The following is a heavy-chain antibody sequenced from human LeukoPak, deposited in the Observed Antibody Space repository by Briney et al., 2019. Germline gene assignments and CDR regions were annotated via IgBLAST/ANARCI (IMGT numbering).Heavy chain of an antibody. V-gene: IGHV4-39*01. J-gene: IGHJ3*02. CDR1: GGSITSSSSY. D-gene: IGHD3-16*01. CDR3: ARQETVVLQGRFAFDI. CDR2: INDSGTT. Sequence: SQTLSLTCPVSGGSITSSSSYWGWIRQFPGKGLEWIGEINDSGTTNNNPSLKNRVTISVDPSKNQFSLKLSSVTAADTAVYYCARQETVVLQGRFAFDIWGQGTEVTVSS.